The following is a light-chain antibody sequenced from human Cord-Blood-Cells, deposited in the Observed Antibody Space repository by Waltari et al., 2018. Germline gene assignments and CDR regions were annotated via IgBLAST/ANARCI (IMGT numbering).Light chain of an antibody. CDR1: QSSSSY. J-gene: IGKJ2*01. CDR2: AAS. V-gene: IGKV1-39*01. Sequence: QTTQSPSSLSASAGDIATITCRASQSSSSYLNWYQQKPGKAPKLLIHAASSVQSGVPSRFSGSGSGTDFTLTISSLQPEDFATYYCQQSYSTPYTFGQGTKLEIK. CDR3: QQSYSTPYT.